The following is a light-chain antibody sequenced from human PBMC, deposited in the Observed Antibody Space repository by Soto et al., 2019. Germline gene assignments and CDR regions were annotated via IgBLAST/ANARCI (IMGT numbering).Light chain of an antibody. CDR2: GVT. V-gene: IGLV2-14*03. J-gene: IGLJ3*02. Sequence: QSALTQPASMSGSPGQSITISCTGTSGDVGFYDFVSWYQQHPGKAPRLIIYGVTKRPSGVSHRFSGSKSGNTASLTISGLQVEDEADYSCASYTGSSTYVFGGGTKLTVL. CDR1: SGDVGFYDF. CDR3: ASYTGSSTYV.